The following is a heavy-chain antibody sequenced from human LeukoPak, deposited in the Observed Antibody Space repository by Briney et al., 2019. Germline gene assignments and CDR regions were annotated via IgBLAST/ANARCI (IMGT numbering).Heavy chain of an antibody. CDR2: INHSGST. D-gene: IGHD5-12*01. V-gene: IGHV4-30-2*01. CDR1: GGSISSGGYS. CDR3: ATRGRGYSGYGRLYYFDY. Sequence: SETLSLTCAVSGGSISSGGYSWSWIRQPPGKGLEWIGEINHSGSTNYNPSLKSRVTISVDTSKNQFSLKLSSVTAADTAVYYCATRGRGYSGYGRLYYFDYWGQGTLVTVSS. J-gene: IGHJ4*02.